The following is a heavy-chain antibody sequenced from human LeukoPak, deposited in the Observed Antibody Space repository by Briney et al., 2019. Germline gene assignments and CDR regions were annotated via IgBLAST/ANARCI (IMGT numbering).Heavy chain of an antibody. V-gene: IGHV5-51*01. CDR1: EYTFTNYW. CDR3: ARRSGYVDY. Sequence: GESLKISCKGSEYTFTNYWIGWVRQMPGKGLEWMGIIYPGDSDTRYSPSFQGQVTISADNSISTAYLQWSSLKDSDTAMYYCARRSGYVDYWGQGTLVTVSS. J-gene: IGHJ4*02. CDR2: IYPGDSDT. D-gene: IGHD2-2*01.